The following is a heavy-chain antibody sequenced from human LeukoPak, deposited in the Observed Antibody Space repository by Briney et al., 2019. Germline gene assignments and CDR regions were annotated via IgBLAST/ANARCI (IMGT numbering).Heavy chain of an antibody. CDR3: ARGLGGSGFDP. CDR2: VSGSGSST. D-gene: IGHD3-10*01. J-gene: IGHJ5*02. Sequence: GGSLRLSCAASGFTFSSYAMTWVRQAPGKGLEWVSAVSGSGSSTYYAASVKGRFTISIDNSKNTLILQMNSLRAEDTAVYYCARGLGGSGFDPWGQGTLVTVSS. V-gene: IGHV3-23*01. CDR1: GFTFSSYA.